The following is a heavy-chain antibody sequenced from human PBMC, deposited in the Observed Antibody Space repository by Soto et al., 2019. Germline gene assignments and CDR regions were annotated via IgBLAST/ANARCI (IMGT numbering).Heavy chain of an antibody. D-gene: IGHD2-2*01. CDR1: GYTFTSYY. Sequence: QVQLVQSGAEVKKPGASVKVSCKASGYTFTSYYMHWVRQAPGQGLEWMGIINPSGGSTSYAQKFQGRVTMTRDTSTSTVYMELSSLRSEDTALYYCARVFVYCSSTSCYSYFDYWGQGTLVTVSS. V-gene: IGHV1-46*03. CDR3: ARVFVYCSSTSCYSYFDY. J-gene: IGHJ4*02. CDR2: INPSGGST.